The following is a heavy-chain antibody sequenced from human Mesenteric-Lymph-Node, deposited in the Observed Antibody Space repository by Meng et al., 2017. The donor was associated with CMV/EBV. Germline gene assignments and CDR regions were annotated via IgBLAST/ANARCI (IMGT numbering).Heavy chain of an antibody. Sequence: SVKVSCKASGFTFTSSAVQWVRQARGQRLEWIGWIVVGSGNTNYAQKFQERVTITRDMSTSTAYMELSSLRSEDTAVYYCARGNRITMIVDPWGQGTLVTVSS. V-gene: IGHV1-58*01. CDR1: GFTFTSSA. CDR3: ARGNRITMIVDP. CDR2: IVVGSGNT. J-gene: IGHJ5*02. D-gene: IGHD3-22*01.